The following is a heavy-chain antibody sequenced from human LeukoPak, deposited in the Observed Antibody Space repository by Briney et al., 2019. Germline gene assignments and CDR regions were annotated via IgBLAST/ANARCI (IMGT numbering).Heavy chain of an antibody. V-gene: IGHV1-18*01. Sequence: ASVKVSCKASGYTFTGYGICWVRQAPGQGLEWMGWISAYSGNTNYAQKLQGRVTMTTDTSTSTAYMELRSLRSDDTAVYYCARLGYCSGGSCAYYYYGMDVWGQGTTVTVSS. CDR3: ARLGYCSGGSCAYYYYGMDV. CDR2: ISAYSGNT. CDR1: GYTFTGYG. J-gene: IGHJ6*02. D-gene: IGHD2-15*01.